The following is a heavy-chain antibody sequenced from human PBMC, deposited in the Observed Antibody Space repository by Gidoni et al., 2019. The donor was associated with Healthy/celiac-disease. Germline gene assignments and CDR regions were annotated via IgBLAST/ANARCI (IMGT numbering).Heavy chain of an antibody. J-gene: IGHJ6*02. V-gene: IGHV1-2*02. D-gene: IGHD3-3*01. CDR1: GYTFTGYS. CDR2: INPNSGGT. Sequence: QVQLVQSGAEVKKPGASVKVSCKASGYTFTGYSMPWVRQAPGQGLEWMGWINPNSGGTIYAQKFQGMVTMTRYTSISTAYMELSRLRSDATAVYYCARVGIFGVVINYPGSNYGMDVWGQGTTVTVSS. CDR3: ARVGIFGVVINYPGSNYGMDV.